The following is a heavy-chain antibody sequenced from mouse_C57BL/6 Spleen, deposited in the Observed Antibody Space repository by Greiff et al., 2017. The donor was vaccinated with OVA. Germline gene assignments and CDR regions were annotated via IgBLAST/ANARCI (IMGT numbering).Heavy chain of an antibody. CDR2: ISSGSSTI. D-gene: IGHD1-1*01. V-gene: IGHV5-17*01. CDR1: GFTFSDYG. CDR3: ARDYYYGSSYSAY. Sequence: EVMLVESGGGLVKPGGSLKLSCAASGFTFSDYGMHWVRQAPEKGLEWVAYISSGSSTIYYADTVKGRFTISRDNAKNTLFLQMTSLRSEDTAMYYCARDYYYGSSYSAYWGQGTLVTVSA. J-gene: IGHJ3*01.